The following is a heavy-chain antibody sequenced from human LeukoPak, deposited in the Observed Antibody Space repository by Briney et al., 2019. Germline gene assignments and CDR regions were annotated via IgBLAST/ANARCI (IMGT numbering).Heavy chain of an antibody. CDR2: TVPGDLHT. CDR3: ARQGTAMVDY. V-gene: IGHV5-51*01. J-gene: IGHJ4*02. D-gene: IGHD5-18*01. CDR1: GYSFTSYW. Sequence: GESLKISCKGSGYSFTSYWIGWVRQMPGKGLEWMRITVPGDLHTTYSPSFQGQVTISADKSISTAYLQWSSLKASDTAMYYCARQGTAMVDYWGQGTLVTVSS.